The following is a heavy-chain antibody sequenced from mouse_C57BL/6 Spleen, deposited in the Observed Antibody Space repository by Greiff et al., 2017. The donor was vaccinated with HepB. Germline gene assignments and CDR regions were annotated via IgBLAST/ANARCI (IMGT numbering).Heavy chain of an antibody. CDR3: AGNWDGFFAY. D-gene: IGHD4-1*01. V-gene: IGHV1-61*01. CDR1: GYTFTSYW. J-gene: IGHJ3*01. Sequence: QVQLQQPGAELVRPGSSVKLSCKASGYTFTSYWMDWVKQRPGQGLEWIGNIYPSDSETHYNQKFKDKATLTVDKSSSTAYMQLSSLTSEDSAVYYCAGNWDGFFAYWGQGTLVTVSA. CDR2: IYPSDSET.